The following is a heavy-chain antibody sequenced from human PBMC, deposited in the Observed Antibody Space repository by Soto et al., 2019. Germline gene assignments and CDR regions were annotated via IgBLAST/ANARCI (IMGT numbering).Heavy chain of an antibody. V-gene: IGHV3-23*04. D-gene: IGHD3-22*01. CDR2: ISGSGGST. Sequence: EVQLVESGGGLVQPGGSLRLSCAASGFTFSSYAMSWVRQAPGKGLEWVSAISGSGGSTYYADSVKGRFTISRDNSKNTLYLQMNSLRAEDTAVYYCAAERITMIVVTDAFDIWGQGTMVTVSS. CDR1: GFTFSSYA. J-gene: IGHJ3*02. CDR3: AAERITMIVVTDAFDI.